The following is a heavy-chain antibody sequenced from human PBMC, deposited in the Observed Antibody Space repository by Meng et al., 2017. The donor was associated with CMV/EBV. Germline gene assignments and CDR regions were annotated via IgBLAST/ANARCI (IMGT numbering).Heavy chain of an antibody. D-gene: IGHD3-22*01. J-gene: IGHJ4*02. CDR1: GFTFSSYA. CDR3: AREPYDSSGYYYDY. Sequence: AYGFTFSSYAMHWVRQAPGKGLEYVSAISSNGGSTYYADSVKGRFTISRDNSKNTLYLQMGSLRAEDMAVYYCAREPYDSSGYYYDYWGQGTLVTVSS. CDR2: ISSNGGST. V-gene: IGHV3-64*02.